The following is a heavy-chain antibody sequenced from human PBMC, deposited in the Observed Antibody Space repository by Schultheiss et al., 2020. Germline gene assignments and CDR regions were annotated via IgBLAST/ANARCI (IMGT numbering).Heavy chain of an antibody. D-gene: IGHD2-15*01. CDR2: TYYRSKWYN. CDR3: ARGVARYYFDY. CDR1: GDSVSGTSAT. J-gene: IGHJ4*02. Sequence: SETLSLTCAISGDSVSGTSATWSWIRQSPSRGLEWLGRTYYRSKWYNDYAVSVKSRITIDPDTSKNQFSLQLNFVTPEDTAVYYCARGVARYYFDYLGQGSLVTVSS. V-gene: IGHV6-1*01.